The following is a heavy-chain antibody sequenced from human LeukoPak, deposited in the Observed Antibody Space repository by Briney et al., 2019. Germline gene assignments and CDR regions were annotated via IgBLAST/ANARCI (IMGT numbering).Heavy chain of an antibody. J-gene: IGHJ4*02. CDR3: ATGRVQLDY. D-gene: IGHD3-10*01. CDR1: GFIFDGYA. Sequence: GGSLRLSCAASGFIFDGYAMNWVRQAPGKGLEWVAQVSKDGSATFYADSVRGRFTISRDNSKTTLSPQMDNLRVDDTAVYFCATGRVQLDYWGQGALVSVSS. CDR2: VSKDGSAT. V-gene: IGHV3-30*03.